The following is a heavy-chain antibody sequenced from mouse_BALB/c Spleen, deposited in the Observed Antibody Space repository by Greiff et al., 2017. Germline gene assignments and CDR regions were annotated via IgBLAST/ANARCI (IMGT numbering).Heavy chain of an antibody. CDR2: ISSGGSYT. Sequence: EVQGVESGGGLVKSGGSLKLSCAASGFTFSSYTMSWVRQTPEKRLEWVATISSGGSYTYYPDSVKGRFTISRDNAKNTLYLQMSSLKSEDTAMYYCTRRGTTVVPFDYWGQGTTLTVSA. CDR1: GFTFSSYT. J-gene: IGHJ2*01. D-gene: IGHD1-1*01. CDR3: TRRGTTVVPFDY. V-gene: IGHV5-6-4*01.